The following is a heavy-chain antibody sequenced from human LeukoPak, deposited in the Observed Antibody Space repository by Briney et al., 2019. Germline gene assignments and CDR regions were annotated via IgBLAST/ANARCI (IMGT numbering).Heavy chain of an antibody. D-gene: IGHD2-15*01. CDR3: ARDPGVVEPYFDY. V-gene: IGHV4-59*01. J-gene: IGHJ4*02. CDR2: IYYSGST. CDR1: GGSISSYY. Sequence: SETLSLTCTVSGGSISSYYWSWIRQPPGKGLEWIGYIYYSGSTNYNPSLKSRVTIPVDTSKNQFSLKLSSVTAADTAVYYCARDPGVVEPYFDYWGQGTLVTVSS.